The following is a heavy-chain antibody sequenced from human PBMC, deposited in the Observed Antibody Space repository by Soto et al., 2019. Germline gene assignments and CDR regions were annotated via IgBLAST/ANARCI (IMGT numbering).Heavy chain of an antibody. J-gene: IGHJ4*02. V-gene: IGHV1-69*02. CDR1: GGTFSSYT. D-gene: IGHD2-21*02. CDR3: AGGLVVVTGGASFDY. CDR2: IIPILGIA. Sequence: QVQLVQSGAEVKKPGSSVKVSCKASGGTFSSYTISWVRQAPGQGLEWMGRIIPILGIANYAQKFQGRVPITADKSTSTASMELSSLRAEDTAVYYCAGGLVVVTGGASFDYWGQGTLVTVSS.